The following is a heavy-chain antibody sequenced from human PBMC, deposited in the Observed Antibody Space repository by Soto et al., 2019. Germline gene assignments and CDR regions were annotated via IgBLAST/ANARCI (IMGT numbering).Heavy chain of an antibody. D-gene: IGHD2-15*01. V-gene: IGHV3-23*01. CDR2: ISGSGGST. CDR3: AQVRDPLRYCSSGSCSSSYFDY. CDR1: GCTFSSYA. Sequence: GGSLRLSWSAAGCTFSSYAMSWVRQAPGKGREWVSAISGSGGSTYYGDSVKGRSTLPRDNSKKTTYPQMNSLRAKDTAAYYCAQVRDPLRYCSSGSCSSSYFDYWGQGTLVTVSS. J-gene: IGHJ4*02.